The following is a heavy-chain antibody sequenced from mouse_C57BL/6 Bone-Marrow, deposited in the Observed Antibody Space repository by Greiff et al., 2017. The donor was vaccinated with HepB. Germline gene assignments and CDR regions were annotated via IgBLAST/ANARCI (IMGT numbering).Heavy chain of an antibody. Sequence: VQLQQSGAELARPGASVKLSCKASGYTFTSSGISWVKQRTGQGLEWIGEIYPRSGNTYYNEKFKGKATLTADKSSSTAYMELRSLTSEDSAVYFCARDYGSSLFAWWGQGTLVTVSA. J-gene: IGHJ3*01. CDR3: ARDYGSSLFAW. D-gene: IGHD1-1*01. CDR1: GYTFTSSG. CDR2: IYPRSGNT. V-gene: IGHV1-81*01.